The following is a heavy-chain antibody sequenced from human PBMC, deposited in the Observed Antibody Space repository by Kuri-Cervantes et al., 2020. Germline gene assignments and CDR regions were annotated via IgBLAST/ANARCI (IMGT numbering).Heavy chain of an antibody. Sequence: SETLSLTCTVSGGSISSGDYYWSRIRQPPGKGLEWIGYIYYTGSAYYNPSLESRLTISVDTSRNQFSLMMSSVTAADTAVYYCARVDSSGSWYFDSWGQGTLVTVSS. J-gene: IGHJ4*02. CDR3: ARVDSSGSWYFDS. V-gene: IGHV4-30-4*01. CDR2: IYYTGSA. CDR1: GGSISSGDYY. D-gene: IGHD3-22*01.